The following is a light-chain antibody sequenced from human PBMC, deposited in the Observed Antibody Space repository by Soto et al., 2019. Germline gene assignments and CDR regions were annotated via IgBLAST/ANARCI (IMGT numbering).Light chain of an antibody. J-gene: IGKJ2*01. V-gene: IGKV1-5*03. CDR3: QQYNSYPYT. CDR1: QSISDW. Sequence: DIQMTQSPSTLSASVGDRVTITCRASQSISDWLAWYQQTPGKAPKLLIYKASSLQSGVPSRFSGSGSGTEFTLTISSLQPDDSATFYCQQYNSYPYTFGQGTKLEIK. CDR2: KAS.